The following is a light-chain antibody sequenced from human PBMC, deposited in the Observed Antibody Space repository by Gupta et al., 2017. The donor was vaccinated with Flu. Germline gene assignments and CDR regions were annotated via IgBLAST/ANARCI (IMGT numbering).Light chain of an antibody. CDR1: QDINNY. V-gene: IGKV1-33*01. CDR2: STS. CDR3: QQYDSLPLA. J-gene: IGKJ4*01. Sequence: DTQMTQSPSSLSASVGDRVTITCQASQDINNYLNWYQHKPGKAHELLIYSTSYLETGDPSRFSGSGSGTDFTFTISSLQPEDIATYYCQQYDSLPLAFGGGTKVEIK.